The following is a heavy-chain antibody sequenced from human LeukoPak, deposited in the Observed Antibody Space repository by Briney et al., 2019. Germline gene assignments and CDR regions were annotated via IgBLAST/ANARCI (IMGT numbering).Heavy chain of an antibody. D-gene: IGHD5-24*01. Sequence: PSGGSLRLSCAASGFTFSSYAMSWVRQAPGKGLEWVSAISGSGGSTYYADSVKGRFTISRDNSKNTLYLQMNSLRAEDTAVYYCAKDRLNYGDGYNEPFDYWGQGTLVTVSS. J-gene: IGHJ4*02. CDR3: AKDRLNYGDGYNEPFDY. CDR1: GFTFSSYA. CDR2: ISGSGGST. V-gene: IGHV3-23*01.